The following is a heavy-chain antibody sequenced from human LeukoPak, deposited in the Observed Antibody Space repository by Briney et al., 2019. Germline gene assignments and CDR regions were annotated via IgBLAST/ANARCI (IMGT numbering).Heavy chain of an antibody. Sequence: GGSLRLSCAASGFTFSSYGMHWVRQAPGKGLEWVAVISYDGSNKYYADSVKGRFTISRDNSKNTLYLQMNSLRAEDTAVYYCAKEVKHYYDSSGYRDYWGQGTLVTVSS. D-gene: IGHD3-22*01. V-gene: IGHV3-30*18. CDR2: ISYDGSNK. CDR1: GFTFSSYG. J-gene: IGHJ4*02. CDR3: AKEVKHYYDSSGYRDY.